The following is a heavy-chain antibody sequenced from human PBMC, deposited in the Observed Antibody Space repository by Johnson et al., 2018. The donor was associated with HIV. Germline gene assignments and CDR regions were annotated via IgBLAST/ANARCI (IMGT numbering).Heavy chain of an antibody. CDR1: GFTFSSYA. V-gene: IGHV3-30-3*01. D-gene: IGHD1-1*01. CDR3: ARLPPGERDDAFDI. Sequence: QMQLVESGGGVVQPGRSLRLSCAASGFTFSSYAMHWVRQAPGKGLEWVAVISYDGSNKYYADSVKGRFTISRDNSKNTLYLQMNSLRAEDTAVYYCARLPPGERDDAFDIWGQGTMVTVSS. CDR2: ISYDGSNK. J-gene: IGHJ3*02.